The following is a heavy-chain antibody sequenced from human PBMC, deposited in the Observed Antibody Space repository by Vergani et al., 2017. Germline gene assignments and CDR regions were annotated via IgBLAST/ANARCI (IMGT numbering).Heavy chain of an antibody. CDR3: ARATCSCGSCYRGFEY. D-gene: IGHD2-15*01. CDR1: GGTFSSYA. J-gene: IGHJ4*02. CDR2: IIPSLATT. Sequence: QVQLVQSGAEVKKPGSSVKVSCKASGGTFSSYALNWVRQAPGQGLEWMGSIIPSLATTIYAQKFHGRVTITADESTSTAYMELSSLKSEDTAVFYCARATCSCGSCYRGFEYWGQGSLITVSS. V-gene: IGHV1-69*11.